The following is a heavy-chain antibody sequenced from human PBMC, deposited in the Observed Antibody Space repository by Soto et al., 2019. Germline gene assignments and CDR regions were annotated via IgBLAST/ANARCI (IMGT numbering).Heavy chain of an antibody. Sequence: PGGSLRLSCAASGFTFSSYGMHWVRQAPGKGLEWVAVISYDGSNKYYADSVKGRFTISRDNSKNTLYLQMNSLRAEDTAVYYCAKDRESWSYYYYGMDVWGQGTTVTVSS. CDR3: AKDRESWSYYYYGMDV. J-gene: IGHJ6*02. V-gene: IGHV3-30*18. D-gene: IGHD6-13*01. CDR1: GFTFSSYG. CDR2: ISYDGSNK.